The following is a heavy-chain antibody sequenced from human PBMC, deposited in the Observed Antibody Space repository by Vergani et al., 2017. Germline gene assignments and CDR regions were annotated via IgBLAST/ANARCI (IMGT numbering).Heavy chain of an antibody. J-gene: IGHJ5*02. D-gene: IGHD6-13*01. CDR1: SFKLGDYG. V-gene: IGHV3-NL1*01. CDR2: LSTTGGAT. Sequence: QVQLVESGGGVVQPGRSLRLSCTPSSFKLGDYGMHWVRQAPGKGLEWIGSLSTTGGATHASHNPSLKSRVCISVDTSKSQFSLRLTSVTAADSAIYYCAGDTHSWQRADRWGQGLLVSVSS. CDR3: AGDTHSWQRADR.